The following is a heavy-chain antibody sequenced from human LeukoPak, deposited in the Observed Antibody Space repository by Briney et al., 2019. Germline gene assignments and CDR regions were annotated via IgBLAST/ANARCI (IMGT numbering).Heavy chain of an antibody. CDR3: ARSIVVVVAARRYNWFDP. CDR1: GGSVSSHTYY. CDR2: MHYIGSS. D-gene: IGHD2-15*01. Sequence: SETLSLTCTVSGGSVSSHTYYWGWIRQPPGKGLEWIGSMHYIGSSYYNSSLKSRVTISIDTSKNQFSLNLSPVTAADTAVYYCARSIVVVVAARRYNWFDPWGQGTLVTVSS. J-gene: IGHJ5*02. V-gene: IGHV4-39*01.